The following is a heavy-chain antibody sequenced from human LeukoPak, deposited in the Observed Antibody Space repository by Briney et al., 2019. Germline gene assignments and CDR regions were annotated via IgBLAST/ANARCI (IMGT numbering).Heavy chain of an antibody. J-gene: IGHJ4*02. CDR3: AKEGTASKPSDLDY. CDR2: IRYDGSTK. CDR1: GFIFTDYG. V-gene: IGHV3-30*02. D-gene: IGHD1/OR15-1a*01. Sequence: GGSLRLSCAVSGFIFTDYGMHWVRQAPGKGLEWVAFIRYDGSTKYYVDSVKGRFTISRDKSKNMLFLQMNSLRGEDTAVYYCAKEGTASKPSDLDYWGQGTLVTVSS.